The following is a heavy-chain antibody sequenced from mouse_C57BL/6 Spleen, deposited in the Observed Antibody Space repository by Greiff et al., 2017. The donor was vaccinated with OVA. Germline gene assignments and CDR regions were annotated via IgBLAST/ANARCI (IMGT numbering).Heavy chain of an antibody. Sequence: EVQRVESGGGLVQPGGSLSLSCAASGFTFTDYYMSWVRQPPGKALEWLGFIRNKANGYTTEYSASVKGRFTISRDNSQSILYLQMNALRAEDSATYYCARWHSSGYYAMDYWGQGTSVTVSS. J-gene: IGHJ4*01. CDR2: IRNKANGYTT. CDR1: GFTFTDYY. V-gene: IGHV7-3*01. CDR3: ARWHSSGYYAMDY. D-gene: IGHD3-1*01.